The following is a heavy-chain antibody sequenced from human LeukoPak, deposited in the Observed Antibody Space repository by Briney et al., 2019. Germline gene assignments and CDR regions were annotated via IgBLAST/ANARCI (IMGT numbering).Heavy chain of an antibody. J-gene: IGHJ4*02. V-gene: IGHV3-21*01. CDR2: ISTSSTYI. CDR1: GFTFSSYS. CDR3: ARDPPFIIGTTFFDY. Sequence: KPGGSLRLSCAASGFTFSSYSMYWVRQAPGKGLEWVSSISTSSTYIYYADSVKGRFTISRDNAKNSLYLQMNSLRAEDTAVYYCARDPPFIIGTTFFDYWGQGTLVTVSS. D-gene: IGHD1-20*01.